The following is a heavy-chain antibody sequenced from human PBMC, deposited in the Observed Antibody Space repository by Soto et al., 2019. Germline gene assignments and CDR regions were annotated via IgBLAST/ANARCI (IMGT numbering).Heavy chain of an antibody. CDR1: GGSTSSSDW. Sequence: QVHLQESGPGLVKPSETLSLTCAISGGSTSSSDWWTWVRQPPGEGLEWIGEIHRDGVTNYNSSLKSRLTISLDHSRNQFSLSLTSVTAADAAVYFRAGRPEIHPRWGQGILVPVSS. V-gene: IGHV4-4*02. J-gene: IGHJ4*02. CDR3: AGRPEIHPR. CDR2: IHRDGVT. D-gene: IGHD1-26*01.